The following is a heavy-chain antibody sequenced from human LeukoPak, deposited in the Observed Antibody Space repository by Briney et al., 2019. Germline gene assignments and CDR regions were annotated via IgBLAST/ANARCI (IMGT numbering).Heavy chain of an antibody. Sequence: SGTLSLTCAVSGGSISSSNWWSWVGHPPGKGLAWIGEIYHSGRTNYNPSLKSRVTISVDKSKNQFSVKLSSVTAAGTGVYYCARDMDTGGSGSYDYWRQGTLVSVSS. J-gene: IGHJ4*02. CDR1: GGSISSSNW. CDR3: ARDMDTGGSGSYDY. CDR2: IYHSGRT. V-gene: IGHV4-4*02. D-gene: IGHD3-10*01.